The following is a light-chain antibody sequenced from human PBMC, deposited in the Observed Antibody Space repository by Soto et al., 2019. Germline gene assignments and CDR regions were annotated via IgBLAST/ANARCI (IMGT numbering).Light chain of an antibody. Sequence: EIVLTQSAATMSLSPGERATLSCRASQSVSNSYLAWYQQKHGQAPRLLLYGASSRATGIPDRFSGIVSGTDGTITISRLETEDGAVYDGQQSGSLPRTFGQGTKVDIK. V-gene: IGKV3-20*01. CDR2: GAS. J-gene: IGKJ1*01. CDR3: QQSGSLPRT. CDR1: QSVSNSY.